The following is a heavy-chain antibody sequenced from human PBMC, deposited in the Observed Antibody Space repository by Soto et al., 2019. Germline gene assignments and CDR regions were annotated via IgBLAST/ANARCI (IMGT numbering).Heavy chain of an antibody. CDR2: ISSGSSYI. D-gene: IGHD3-10*01. J-gene: IGHJ3*02. CDR1: GFTFSNYD. Sequence: EVQLVESGGGLVKPGGSLRISCAASGFTFSNYDMNWVRQAPGKGLEWVSSISSGSSYIYYADSVKGRFTISRDNAKNSLYLQMNSLRAEDTAVYYCASPRYGSGSYHDAFDIWGQGTMVTVSS. V-gene: IGHV3-21*01. CDR3: ASPRYGSGSYHDAFDI.